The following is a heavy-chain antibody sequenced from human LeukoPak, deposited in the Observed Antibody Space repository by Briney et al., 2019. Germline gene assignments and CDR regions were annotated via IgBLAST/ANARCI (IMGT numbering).Heavy chain of an antibody. CDR3: AKEGGYDILTGHSTDY. D-gene: IGHD3-9*01. Sequence: GGSLTLSCAASGFTFSSCAMSWVREAPGEGLEWVSGIGGSGGTTFYADSVKGRFTISRDNAKNTLYLQMNSLRAEDTAVYYCAKEGGYDILTGHSTDYWGQGTLVTVSS. J-gene: IGHJ4*02. CDR1: GFTFSSCA. V-gene: IGHV3-23*01. CDR2: IGGSGGTT.